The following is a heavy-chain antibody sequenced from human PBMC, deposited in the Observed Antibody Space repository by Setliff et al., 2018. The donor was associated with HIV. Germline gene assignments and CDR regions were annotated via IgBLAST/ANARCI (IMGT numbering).Heavy chain of an antibody. D-gene: IGHD6-13*01. V-gene: IGHV4-34*01. CDR3: SREPDKIAAADS. CDR1: GGAFTGYY. CDR2: INSSGST. Sequence: PSETLSLTCAFSGGAFTGYYWTWIRQTPGRGLEWIGEINSSGSTNYNPSLKSRVTISVDTSKNQFSLRLSSVTAADTAVYYCSREPDKIAAADSWGQGKLVTVSS. J-gene: IGHJ4*02.